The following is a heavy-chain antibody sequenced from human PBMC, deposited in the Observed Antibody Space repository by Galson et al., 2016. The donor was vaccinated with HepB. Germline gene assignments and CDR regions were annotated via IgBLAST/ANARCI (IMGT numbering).Heavy chain of an antibody. J-gene: IGHJ1*01. CDR2: MSKRSGS. D-gene: IGHD3-3*01. Sequence: SETLSLTCTVSGDFVNSEIYHWSWIRQPPGKGLEWIGQMSKRSGSNYNPSLKSRITMSVDSSKNQFSLKLSDVTAADTAVYYCATYRVGEGGRGDWGLGILVTVSS. CDR1: GDFVNSEIYH. CDR3: ATYRVGEGGRGD. V-gene: IGHV4-61*01.